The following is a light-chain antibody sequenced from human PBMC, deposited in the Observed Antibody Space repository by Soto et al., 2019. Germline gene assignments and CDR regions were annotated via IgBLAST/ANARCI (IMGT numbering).Light chain of an antibody. J-gene: IGKJ4*01. V-gene: IGKV3-20*01. CDR2: GAS. CDR1: QSVSNNY. CDR3: QQYGSSPLT. Sequence: EIVLTQSPGTLSLSPGERATLSCRASQSVSNNYLAWYQQKPGQAPRLLIYGASSRATGIPDRFSGSGSGTDFTLTISRLEPEDFAVYYCQQYGSSPLTFGGGTKVDNK.